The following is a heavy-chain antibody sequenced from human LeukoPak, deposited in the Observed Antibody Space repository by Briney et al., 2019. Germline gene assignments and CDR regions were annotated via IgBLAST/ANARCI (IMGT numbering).Heavy chain of an antibody. V-gene: IGHV1-2*02. CDR2: INPNSGGT. Sequence: GASVKVSCKASGYTFTGYYMHWVRQAPGQGLEWMGWINPNSGGTNYAQKFQGRVTMTRDTSISTAYMELSRLRSDDTAVYYCARGGVVVVPAADPFFDYWGQETLVTVSS. D-gene: IGHD2-2*01. CDR1: GYTFTGYY. CDR3: ARGGVVVVPAADPFFDY. J-gene: IGHJ4*02.